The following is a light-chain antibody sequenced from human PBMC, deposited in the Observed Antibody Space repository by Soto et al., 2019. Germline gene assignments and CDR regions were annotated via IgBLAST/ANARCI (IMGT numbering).Light chain of an antibody. CDR2: RIS. CDR3: QQSYSTTPWT. Sequence: DIQMTQSPSSLSASVGDRVTITCRASRSISSYLNWSQQKPGKAPKRLSFRISTLQSGVPSRFSGSGSGTDFTLTISSLQPEDFAIYYCQQSYSTTPWTFGQGTKVEIK. CDR1: RSISSY. V-gene: IGKV1-39*01. J-gene: IGKJ1*01.